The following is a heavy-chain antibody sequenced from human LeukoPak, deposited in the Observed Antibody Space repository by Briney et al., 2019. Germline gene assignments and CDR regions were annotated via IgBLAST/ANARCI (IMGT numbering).Heavy chain of an antibody. V-gene: IGHV4-59*01. D-gene: IGHD2-15*01. CDR3: ARMVVAAPYYYYYGMDV. CDR2: IYYSGST. J-gene: IGHJ6*02. Sequence: SETLSLACTVSGGSISSYYWSWIRQPPGKGLEWIGYIYYSGSTNYNPSLKSRVTISVDTSKNQFSLKLSSVTAADTAVYYCARMVVAAPYYYYYGMDVWGQGTTVTVSS. CDR1: GGSISSYY.